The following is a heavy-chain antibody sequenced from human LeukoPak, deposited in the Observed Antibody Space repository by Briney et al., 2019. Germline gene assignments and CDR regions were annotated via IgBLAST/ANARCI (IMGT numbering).Heavy chain of an antibody. CDR2: IRSKANSYAT. CDR3: TSPSIAARRGY. Sequence: GGSLRLSCAASGFTFSGSAMHWVRQASGNGLEWVGRIRSKANSYATAYAASVKGRFTISRDDSKNTAYLQTNSLKTEDTAVYYCTSPSIAARRGYWGQGTLVTVSS. J-gene: IGHJ4*02. D-gene: IGHD6-6*01. V-gene: IGHV3-73*01. CDR1: GFTFSGSA.